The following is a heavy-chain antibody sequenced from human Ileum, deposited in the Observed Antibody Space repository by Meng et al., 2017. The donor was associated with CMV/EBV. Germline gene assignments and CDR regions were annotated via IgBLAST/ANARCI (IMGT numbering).Heavy chain of an antibody. CDR1: ELTISSYA. CDR2: ISYDGSNK. J-gene: IGHJ4*02. D-gene: IGHD6-19*01. CDR3: AKDTLSGSSGWFDY. V-gene: IGHV3-30*18. Sequence: ASELTISSYAMHWVRQAPGKGLEWVAVISYDGSNKYYADSVKGRFTISRDNSNNTLYLQMNSLRTEDTAVYYCAKDTLSGSSGWFDYWGQGTLVTVSS.